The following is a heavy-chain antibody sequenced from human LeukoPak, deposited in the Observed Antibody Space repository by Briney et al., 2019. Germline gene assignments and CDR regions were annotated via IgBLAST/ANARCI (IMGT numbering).Heavy chain of an antibody. V-gene: IGHV1-3*01. Sequence: ASVKVSSKASGDTFTSYAMHCGRQAPGHRLKWMGWINAGNGNTKYSQKFQGRVTITRDTSASTAYMALSSLRSEDTAVYYCARDLGESTFDYWGQGTLVTVSS. CDR3: ARDLGESTFDY. J-gene: IGHJ4*02. CDR1: GDTFTSYA. D-gene: IGHD3-16*01. CDR2: INAGNGNT.